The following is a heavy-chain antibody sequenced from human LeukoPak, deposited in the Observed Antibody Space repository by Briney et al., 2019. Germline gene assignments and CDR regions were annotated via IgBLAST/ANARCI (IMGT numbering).Heavy chain of an antibody. Sequence: GGSLRLSCATSGFTFNDYWMSWVRQSLGKGLEWVANIKPDGSEKYYVDSVKGRFIISRDNAKNSLYLQMNSLRDEDTAVYYCARDALGITRTHDFWGQGTLVTVSS. D-gene: IGHD7-27*01. CDR3: ARDALGITRTHDF. J-gene: IGHJ4*02. CDR2: IKPDGSEK. V-gene: IGHV3-7*03. CDR1: GFTFNDYW.